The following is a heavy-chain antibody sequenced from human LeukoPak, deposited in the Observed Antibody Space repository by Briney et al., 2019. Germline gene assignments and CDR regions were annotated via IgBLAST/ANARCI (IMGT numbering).Heavy chain of an antibody. D-gene: IGHD4-17*01. J-gene: IGHJ4*02. CDR1: GGSISSSNW. V-gene: IGHV4-4*02. Sequence: SETLSLTCAVSGGSISSSNWWSWVRQPPGKGLEWIGEIYHSGSTNYHPSLKSRVTISVDKSKNQFSLKLSSVTAADTAVYFCARAGDDYALDYWGQGTLVTVSS. CDR2: IYHSGST. CDR3: ARAGDDYALDY.